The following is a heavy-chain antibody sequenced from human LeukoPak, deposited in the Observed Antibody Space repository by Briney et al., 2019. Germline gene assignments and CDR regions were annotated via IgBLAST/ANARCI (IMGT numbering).Heavy chain of an antibody. Sequence: PGGSLRLSCAASGSSFTAYSMNWVRPAPGRGLEWISYIGPGGDIYYADSVTGRFTVSRDTAKNSLYLQMNGLRVGDTAVYYCARRFDSWGQGTLVTVSS. J-gene: IGHJ4*02. CDR2: IGPGGDI. V-gene: IGHV3-48*01. CDR1: GSSFTAYS. CDR3: ARRFDS.